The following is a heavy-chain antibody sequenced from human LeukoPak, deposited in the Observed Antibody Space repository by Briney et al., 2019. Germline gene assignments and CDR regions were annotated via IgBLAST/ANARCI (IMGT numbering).Heavy chain of an antibody. Sequence: SETESLTCTVSAYSISSGFYWGWIRQPPGKGLEWIGSIYSTGSTYYNPSLKSRVTITVDTPKNQVSLKLRSVTAADTAVYYCARGDSCWYLGLGFDYWGQGTLVTVSS. D-gene: IGHD6-19*01. J-gene: IGHJ4*02. CDR3: ARGDSCWYLGLGFDY. CDR2: IYSTGST. CDR1: AYSISSGFY. V-gene: IGHV4-38-2*02.